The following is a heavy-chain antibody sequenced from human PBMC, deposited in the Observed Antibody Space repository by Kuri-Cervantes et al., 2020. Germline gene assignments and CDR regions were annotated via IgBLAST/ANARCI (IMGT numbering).Heavy chain of an antibody. CDR3: VMVRGVILTNYYGMGV. V-gene: IGHV3-7*01. D-gene: IGHD3-10*01. J-gene: IGHJ6*02. Sequence: GESLKISCAASGFTFSSYWMSWVRQAPGKGLERVANIKQDGSEKYYVDSVKGRFTISRDNSKNTLYLQMNSLRAEDTAVYYCVMVRGVILTNYYGMGVWGQGTTVTVSS. CDR1: GFTFSSYW. CDR2: IKQDGSEK.